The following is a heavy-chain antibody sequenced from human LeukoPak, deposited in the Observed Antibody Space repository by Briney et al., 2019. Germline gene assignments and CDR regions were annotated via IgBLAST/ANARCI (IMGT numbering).Heavy chain of an antibody. CDR1: GFXFRSFS. CDR3: ARAEGSGSSFDY. V-gene: IGHV3-21*01. D-gene: IGHD3-10*01. CDR2: ISSSSTYI. Sequence: GGSLRLSCVASGFXFRSFSINWVRQAPGKGLEWVSSISSSSTYIYYADSVKGRFTISRDNAKNSLYLQMNSLRVEDTAVYYCARAEGSGSSFDYWGQGTLVTVSS. J-gene: IGHJ4*02.